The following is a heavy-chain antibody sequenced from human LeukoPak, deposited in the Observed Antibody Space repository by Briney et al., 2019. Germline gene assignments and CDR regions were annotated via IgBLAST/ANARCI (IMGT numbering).Heavy chain of an antibody. CDR2: ISSSSTYI. CDR1: GFTFTDAW. Sequence: GGSLRLSCAASGFTFTDAWMNWVRQAPGKGLEWVSSISSSSTYIYYADSVKGRFTISRDNAKNSLYLQMNSLRAEDTAVYYCARDNYDSSGYYFDWGQGTLVTVSS. CDR3: ARDNYDSSGYYFD. V-gene: IGHV3-21*01. J-gene: IGHJ4*02. D-gene: IGHD3-22*01.